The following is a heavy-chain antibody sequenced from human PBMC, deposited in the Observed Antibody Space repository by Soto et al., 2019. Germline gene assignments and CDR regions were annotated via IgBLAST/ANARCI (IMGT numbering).Heavy chain of an antibody. V-gene: IGHV3-9*01. J-gene: IGHJ4*02. D-gene: IGHD3-3*01. CDR3: AKGYDFWSGQEYYFDY. CDR2: ISWNSGSI. CDR1: GFTFDDYA. Sequence: GGSLRLSCAASGFTFDDYAMHWVRQAPGKGLEWVSGISWNSGSIGYADSVKGRFTISRDNAKNSLYLQMNSLRAEDTALYYCAKGYDFWSGQEYYFDYWGQGTLVTVSS.